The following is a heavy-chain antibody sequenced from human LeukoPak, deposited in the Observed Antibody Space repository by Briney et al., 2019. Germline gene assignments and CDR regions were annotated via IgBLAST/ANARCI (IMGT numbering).Heavy chain of an antibody. V-gene: IGHV1-69*13. Sequence: SVKVSCKASGGTFSSYAISWVRQAPGQGLEWMGGIIPIFGTANYAQKFQGRVTITADESTSTAYMELSSLRSEDTAVYYCARDEPSYYDFWSGYTPHFDYWGQGTLVTVSS. J-gene: IGHJ4*02. D-gene: IGHD3-3*01. CDR3: ARDEPSYYDFWSGYTPHFDY. CDR2: IIPIFGTA. CDR1: GGTFSSYA.